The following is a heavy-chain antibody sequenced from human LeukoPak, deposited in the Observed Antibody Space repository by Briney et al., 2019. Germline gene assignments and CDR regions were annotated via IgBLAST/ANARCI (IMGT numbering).Heavy chain of an antibody. J-gene: IGHJ4*02. CDR2: IYYSGST. V-gene: IGHV4-59*01. CDR3: AGGGIAAADFDY. Sequence: PSGTLSLTCTVSGGSISSYYWSWIRQPPGKGLEWIGYIYYSGSTNYNPSLKSRVTISVDTSKNQFSLKLSSVTAADTAVYYCAGGGIAAADFDYWGQGTLVTVSS. CDR1: GGSISSYY. D-gene: IGHD6-13*01.